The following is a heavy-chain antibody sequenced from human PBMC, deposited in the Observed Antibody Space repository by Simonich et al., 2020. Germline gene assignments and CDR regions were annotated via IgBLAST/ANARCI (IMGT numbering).Heavy chain of an antibody. Sequence: QVQLVQSGAEVKKPGASVTVSCKASGYTFTGYYMHWVRQDHGQGLYWKGRINPYRGGTNYAKKFQGRVTMTRDTSISTAYMELSRLRSDDTAVYYCARGPRWTGDDAFDIWGQGTMVTVSS. J-gene: IGHJ3*02. CDR1: GYTFTGYY. CDR2: INPYRGGT. V-gene: IGHV1-2*02. CDR3: ARGPRWTGDDAFDI. D-gene: IGHD7-27*01.